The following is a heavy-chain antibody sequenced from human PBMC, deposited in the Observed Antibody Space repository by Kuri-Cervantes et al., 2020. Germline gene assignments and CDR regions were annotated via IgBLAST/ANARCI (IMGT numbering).Heavy chain of an antibody. J-gene: IGHJ4*02. Sequence: GESLKISCAASGFTVSSNYMSWVRQAPGKGLEWVSVIYSGGSTYYADSVKGRFTISRDNAKNSLYLQMNSLRAEDTAVYYCARETPGYSSSPYFDYWGQGTLVTVSS. CDR3: ARETPGYSSSPYFDY. D-gene: IGHD6-13*01. CDR1: GFTVSSNY. CDR2: IYSGGST. V-gene: IGHV3-53*01.